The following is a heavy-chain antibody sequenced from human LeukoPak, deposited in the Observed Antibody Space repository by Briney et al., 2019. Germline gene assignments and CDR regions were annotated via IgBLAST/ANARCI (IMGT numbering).Heavy chain of an antibody. J-gene: IGHJ4*02. CDR1: GGTFSSYA. CDR3: ARDLLDFWSAPTYLDY. CDR2: ISAYDGNT. Sequence: ASVKVSWKASGGTFSSYAISWVQQAPGQGLEWMGWISAYDGNTDYVQKFQGRVIMTKDTITSTVYMELTNLRSDDTAVYYCARDLLDFWSAPTYLDYWGQGTLVTVSS. D-gene: IGHD3-3*01. V-gene: IGHV1-18*01.